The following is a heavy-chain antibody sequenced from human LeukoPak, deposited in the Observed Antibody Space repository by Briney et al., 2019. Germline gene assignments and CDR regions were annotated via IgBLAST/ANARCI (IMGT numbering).Heavy chain of an antibody. CDR1: GFTFTSYG. V-gene: IGHV3-33*01. D-gene: IGHD1-1*01. CDR2: IWYDGSQK. Sequence: GGSLRLSCAVSGFTFTSYGMHWVRQGPGKGLEWVAGIWYDGSQKYYADSVKGRFTISRDNSNNTLYLQMNSLSAEDTAVYYCARDRQGTPGTFDIWGQGTMVTVSP. CDR3: ARDRQGTPGTFDI. J-gene: IGHJ3*02.